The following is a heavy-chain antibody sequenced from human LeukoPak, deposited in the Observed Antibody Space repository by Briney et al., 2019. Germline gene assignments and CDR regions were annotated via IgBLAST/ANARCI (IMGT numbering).Heavy chain of an antibody. D-gene: IGHD6-19*01. J-gene: IGHJ5*02. V-gene: IGHV1-8*01. CDR2: MNPNSGNT. CDR1: GYTFTSYD. Sequence: ASVKVSCKASGYTFTSYDINWVRQATGQGLEWMGWMNPNSGNTGYAQKFQGRVTMTRNTSISTAYMELSSLRSEDTAVYYCARDKLGTVAGNINWFDPWGQGTLVTVSS. CDR3: ARDKLGTVAGNINWFDP.